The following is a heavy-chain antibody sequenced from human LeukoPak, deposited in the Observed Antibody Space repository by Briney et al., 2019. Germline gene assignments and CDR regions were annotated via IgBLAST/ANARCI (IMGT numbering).Heavy chain of an antibody. V-gene: IGHV4-4*07. CDR1: GGSITIYY. Sequence: SETLSLTCTVSGGSITIYYWSWIRQPAGKGLEWIGRIYTSGSTNYNPSLKSRVTMSVDTSKNQFSLKLSFVTAADTAVYYCVNYYDSSDYQQPNHFDYWGQGTLVTVSS. CDR3: VNYYDSSDYQQPNHFDY. J-gene: IGHJ4*02. D-gene: IGHD3-22*01. CDR2: IYTSGST.